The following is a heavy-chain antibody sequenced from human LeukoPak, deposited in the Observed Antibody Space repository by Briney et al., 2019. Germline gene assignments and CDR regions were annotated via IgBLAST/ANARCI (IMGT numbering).Heavy chain of an antibody. CDR2: IKGDGSTK. V-gene: IGHV3-7*05. D-gene: IGHD3-16*01. CDR1: GFTFSSYW. Sequence: GGSLRLSCAASGFTFSSYWMTWVRQAPGKGLEWVASIKGDGSTKFYVDSLKGRFTISRDNAKNSLCLQMNSLRGEDTALYYCARWVITPYYGMDVWGQGTTVTVSS. J-gene: IGHJ6*02. CDR3: ARWVITPYYGMDV.